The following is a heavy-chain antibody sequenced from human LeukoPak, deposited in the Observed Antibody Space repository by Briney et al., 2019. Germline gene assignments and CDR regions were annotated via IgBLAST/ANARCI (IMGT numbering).Heavy chain of an antibody. CDR3: ARDADYSNYEYYFDY. D-gene: IGHD4-11*01. CDR2: ISYDGSNK. CDR1: GFTFSSYA. Sequence: PGGSLRLSCAASGFTFSSYAMHWVRQAPGKGLEWVAVISYDGSNKYYADSVKGRFTISRDNSKNTLYLQMNSLRAEDTAVYYCARDADYSNYEYYFDYWGQGTLVTVSS. V-gene: IGHV3-30*04. J-gene: IGHJ4*02.